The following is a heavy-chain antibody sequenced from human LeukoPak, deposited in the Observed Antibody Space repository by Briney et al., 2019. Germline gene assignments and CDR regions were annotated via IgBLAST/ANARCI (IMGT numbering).Heavy chain of an antibody. CDR1: GGSFSGYY. V-gene: IGHV4-34*01. Sequence: SETLSLTCAVYGGSFSGYYWSWIRQPPGKGLEWIGEINHSGSTNYNPSLKSRVTISVDTSKNQFSLKLSSVTAADTAVYYCARGPRGYSYGFGRYYYGMDVWGQGTTVTVSS. CDR3: ARGPRGYSYGFGRYYYGMDV. CDR2: INHSGST. D-gene: IGHD5-18*01. J-gene: IGHJ6*02.